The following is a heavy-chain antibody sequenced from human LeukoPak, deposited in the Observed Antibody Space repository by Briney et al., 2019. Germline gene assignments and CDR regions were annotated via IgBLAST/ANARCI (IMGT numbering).Heavy chain of an antibody. J-gene: IGHJ4*02. V-gene: IGHV3-48*04. D-gene: IGHD2-2*02. Sequence: GGSLRLSCAASGFTFSTYSMNWVRQAPGKGLEWVSYISSSGSTIYYADSVKGRFTISRDNAKNSLSLQMNSLKVEDTAVYYCARDHNGPYTFDYWGQGTLVTVSS. CDR1: GFTFSTYS. CDR3: ARDHNGPYTFDY. CDR2: ISSSGSTI.